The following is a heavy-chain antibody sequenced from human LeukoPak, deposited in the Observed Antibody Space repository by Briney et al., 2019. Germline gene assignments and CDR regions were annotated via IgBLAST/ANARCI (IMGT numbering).Heavy chain of an antibody. CDR2: ISPYNGKT. Sequence: ASVKVSCKASGYTFTNYGISWVRQAPGQGLEWMGWISPYNGKTNYAQRLQGRVTMTTETSTNTAYMELRSLSSDDKDVYYCTXXXXXXXXXXXXXXXXXXXXXXXXXXXXXXXDHY. V-gene: IGHV1-18*01. J-gene: IGHJ4*01. CDR3: TXXXXXXXXXXXXXXXXXXXXXXXXXXXXXXXDHY. CDR1: GYTFTNYG.